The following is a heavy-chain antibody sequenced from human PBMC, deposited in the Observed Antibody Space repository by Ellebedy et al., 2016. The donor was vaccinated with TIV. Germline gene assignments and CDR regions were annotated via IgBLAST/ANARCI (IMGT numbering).Heavy chain of an antibody. V-gene: IGHV3-7*01. CDR1: GFTFSSYW. Sequence: GESLKISCVASGFTFSSYWMSWVRQAPGRGLEWVANLKQDGREEYYVDCVKGRFTISRDNAKNSLYLQMNSLRVEDTALYHCARSRYPGARSSFDSWGQGTLVTVSS. D-gene: IGHD6-6*01. J-gene: IGHJ4*02. CDR3: ARSRYPGARSSFDS. CDR2: LKQDGREE.